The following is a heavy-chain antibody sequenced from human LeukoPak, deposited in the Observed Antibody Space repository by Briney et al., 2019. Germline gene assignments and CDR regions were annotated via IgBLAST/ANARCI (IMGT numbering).Heavy chain of an antibody. CDR2: ISSSGSSI. V-gene: IGHV3-48*04. CDR3: ARDQRYYYDSSGYDY. CDR1: GFSVRDFW. Sequence: GGSLRLSCAASGFSVRDFWMAWVRQAPGKGLEWVSYISSSGSSINYADSVKGRFTISRDNAKNSLYLQMNSLRAEDTAVYYCARDQRYYYDSSGYDYWGQGTLVTVSS. J-gene: IGHJ4*02. D-gene: IGHD3-22*01.